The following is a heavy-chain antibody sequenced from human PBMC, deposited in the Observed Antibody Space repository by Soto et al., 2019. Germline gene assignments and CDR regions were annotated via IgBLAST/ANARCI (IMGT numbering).Heavy chain of an antibody. D-gene: IGHD4-4*01. CDR2: ISYDGSNK. J-gene: IGHJ6*02. V-gene: IGHV3-30*18. CDR1: GFTFSSYG. CDR3: AKDLTVIKGNDYGMDV. Sequence: PGGSLRLSCAASGFTFSSYGMHWVRQAPGKGLEWVAVISYDGSNKYYADSVKGRFTISRDNSKNTLYLQMNSLRAEDTAVYYCAKDLTVIKGNDYGMDVWGQGTTVTVSS.